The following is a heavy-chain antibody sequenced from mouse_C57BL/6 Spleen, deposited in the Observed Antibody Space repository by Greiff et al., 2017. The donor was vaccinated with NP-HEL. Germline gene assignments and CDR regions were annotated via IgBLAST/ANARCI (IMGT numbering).Heavy chain of an antibody. CDR3: TRDRIYDYDEGYFDV. CDR2: ISSGGDYI. V-gene: IGHV5-9-1*02. Sequence: EVKLMESGEGLVKPGGSLKLSCAASGFTFSSYAMSWVRQTPEKRLEWVAYISSGGDYIYYADTVKGRFTISRDNARNTLYLQMSSLKSEDTDMYYCTRDRIYDYDEGYFDVWGTGTTVTVSS. CDR1: GFTFSSYA. D-gene: IGHD2-4*01. J-gene: IGHJ1*03.